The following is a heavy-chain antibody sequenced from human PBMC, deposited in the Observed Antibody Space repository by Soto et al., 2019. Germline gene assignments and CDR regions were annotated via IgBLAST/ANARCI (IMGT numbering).Heavy chain of an antibody. V-gene: IGHV1-8*01. Sequence: ASVKVSCKASVYTFTSYDINWVRQATGQGLEWMGWMNPNSGNTGYAQKFQGRVTMTRNTSISTAYMELSSLRSEDTAVYYCARGRGPTVTTYYYYYYMDVWGKGTTVTVSS. CDR1: VYTFTSYD. D-gene: IGHD4-17*01. J-gene: IGHJ6*03. CDR2: MNPNSGNT. CDR3: ARGRGPTVTTYYYYYYMDV.